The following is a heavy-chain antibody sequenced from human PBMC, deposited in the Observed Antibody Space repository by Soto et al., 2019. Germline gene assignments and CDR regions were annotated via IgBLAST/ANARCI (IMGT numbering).Heavy chain of an antibody. Sequence: QVQLVQSGAEVKKPGASVKVSCKASGYTFTSYGISWVRQAPGQGLEWMGWISAYNGNTNYAQKLQGRVTMTTDTSTSTAYMELGSLRSDDTAVYYCARVWTGMGLGERPFDIWGQGTMVTVSS. J-gene: IGHJ3*02. CDR2: ISAYNGNT. CDR3: ARVWTGMGLGERPFDI. V-gene: IGHV1-18*01. CDR1: GYTFTSYG. D-gene: IGHD3-10*01.